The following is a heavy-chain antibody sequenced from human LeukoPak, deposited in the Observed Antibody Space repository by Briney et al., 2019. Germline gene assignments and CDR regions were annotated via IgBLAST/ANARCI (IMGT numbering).Heavy chain of an antibody. Sequence: SETLSLTCTVSGGSISSYYWSWIRQPPGKGLGWIGYIYYSGSTNYNPSLKSRVTISVDTSKNQFSLKLSSVTAADTAVYYCARDNWNYGSSMDVWGQGTTVTVSS. CDR2: IYYSGST. J-gene: IGHJ6*02. CDR3: ARDNWNYGSSMDV. CDR1: GGSISSYY. D-gene: IGHD1-7*01. V-gene: IGHV4-59*01.